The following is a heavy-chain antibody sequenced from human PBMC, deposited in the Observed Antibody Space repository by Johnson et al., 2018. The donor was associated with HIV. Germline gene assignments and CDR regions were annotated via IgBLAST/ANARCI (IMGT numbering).Heavy chain of an antibody. J-gene: IGHJ3*02. CDR1: GFTFSNAW. Sequence: VQLVESGGGLVKPGGSLRLSCVASGFTFSNAWMSWVRQAPGKGLEWVGRIKSKTDGGTTDYAAPVKGRFTISRDDSQNTAYLQMNRLKTEDTAVYYCTKLVGYCSGGGCYTPGDIWGQGTMVTVSS. CDR2: IKSKTDGGTT. V-gene: IGHV3-15*01. CDR3: TKLVGYCSGGGCYTPGDI. D-gene: IGHD2-15*01.